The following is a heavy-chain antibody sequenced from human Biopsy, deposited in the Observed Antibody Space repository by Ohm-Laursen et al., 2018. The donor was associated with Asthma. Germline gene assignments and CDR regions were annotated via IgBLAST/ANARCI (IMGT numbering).Heavy chain of an antibody. CDR1: GGTFSRYA. V-gene: IGHV1-69*04. Sequence: SVKVSCKASGGTFSRYAISWVRQAPGHGLEWMGTILTKFDITSYAEKFQGRVTITADKSTSTTYMELSRLRPEDTAVYYCARSYDTDSYPVLVLDYWGQGTLVTVSS. J-gene: IGHJ4*02. CDR3: ARSYDTDSYPVLVLDY. D-gene: IGHD3-22*01. CDR2: ILTKFDIT.